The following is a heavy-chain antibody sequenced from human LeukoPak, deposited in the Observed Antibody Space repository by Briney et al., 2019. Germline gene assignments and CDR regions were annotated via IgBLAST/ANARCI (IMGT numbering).Heavy chain of an antibody. CDR1: GFTFSSYG. V-gene: IGHV3-33*06. J-gene: IGHJ4*02. Sequence: PGGSLRLSCAASGFTFSSYGMHWVRQAPGKGLEGVAVIWYDGSNKYYAASVKGRFTISRDNSKITLYLQMNSLRAEDTAVYYCAKDREYSSSPTLDYWGQGTLVTVSS. CDR3: AKDREYSSSPTLDY. CDR2: IWYDGSNK. D-gene: IGHD6-6*01.